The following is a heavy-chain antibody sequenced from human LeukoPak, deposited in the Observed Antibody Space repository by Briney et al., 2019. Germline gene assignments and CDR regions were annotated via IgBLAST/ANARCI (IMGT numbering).Heavy chain of an antibody. D-gene: IGHD2-2*01. CDR2: IYYSGST. CDR1: GGSISSYH. V-gene: IGHV4-59*01. J-gene: IGHJ6*02. CDR3: ARTSSSTSFYYYGMDV. Sequence: SETLSLTCTVSGGSISSYHWSWIRQPPGKGLEWIGYIYYSGSTNYNPSLKSRVTISVDTSKNQFSLKLSSVTAADTAVYYCARTSSSTSFYYYGMDVWGQGTTVTVSS.